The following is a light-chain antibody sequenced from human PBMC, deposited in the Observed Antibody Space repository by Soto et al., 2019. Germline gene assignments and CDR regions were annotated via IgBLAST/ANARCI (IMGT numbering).Light chain of an antibody. Sequence: KLSQFPGERATLXCGASQSVSRNLAWYQQKPGQAPRLLIYGASTRATGVPARFSGSGSGTEFTLTISSLQPDDFATYYCQHYNSYSEAFGQGTKVDIK. CDR2: GAS. J-gene: IGKJ1*01. CDR1: QSVSRN. CDR3: QHYNSYSEA. V-gene: IGKV3-15*01.